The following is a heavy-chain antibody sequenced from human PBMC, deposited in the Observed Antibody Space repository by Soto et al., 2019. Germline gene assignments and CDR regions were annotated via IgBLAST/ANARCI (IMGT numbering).Heavy chain of an antibody. V-gene: IGHV4-30-4*01. J-gene: IGHJ4*02. D-gene: IGHD5-12*01. Sequence: PSETLSLTCSVSGGSINSGDYYWSWIRQSPGKGLEWIGYIYYSGSTYYNPSLKSRSTISIDTSKNQFFLDVDSVTAADTAVYYCARLYTGYEAFDYWGQGTLVTSPQ. CDR1: GGSINSGDYY. CDR3: ARLYTGYEAFDY. CDR2: IYYSGST.